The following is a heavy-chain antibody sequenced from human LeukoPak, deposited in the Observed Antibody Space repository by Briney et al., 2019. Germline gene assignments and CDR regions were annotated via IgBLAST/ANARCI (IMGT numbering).Heavy chain of an antibody. D-gene: IGHD6-19*01. CDR3: ARGRSGWYSANNWFDP. CDR2: IYTSGST. J-gene: IGHJ5*02. Sequence: SETLSLTCTVSGGSISSGSYYWSWIRQPAGKGLEWIGRIYTSGSTNYNSSLKSRVTISVDTSKNQFSLKLSSVTAADTAVYYCARGRSGWYSANNWFDPWGQGTLVTVSS. V-gene: IGHV4-61*02. CDR1: GGSISSGSYY.